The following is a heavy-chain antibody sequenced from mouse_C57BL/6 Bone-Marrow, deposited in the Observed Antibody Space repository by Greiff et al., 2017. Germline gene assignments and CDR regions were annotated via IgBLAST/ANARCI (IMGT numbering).Heavy chain of an antibody. V-gene: IGHV1-50*01. CDR3: AMAYYGSSYPLDY. D-gene: IGHD1-1*01. CDR2: IDPADSYT. Sequence: QVQLQQPGAELVKPGASVKLSCKASGYTFTSYWMQWVKQRPGQGLEWIGEIDPADSYTNYNQKFKGKATFTVDKSSSTAYMQLSSLTSEDSAVYYCAMAYYGSSYPLDYWGQGTTLTVSS. J-gene: IGHJ2*01. CDR1: GYTFTSYW.